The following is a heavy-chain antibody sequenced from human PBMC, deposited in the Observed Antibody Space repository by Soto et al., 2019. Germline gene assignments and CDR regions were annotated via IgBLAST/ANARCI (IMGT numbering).Heavy chain of an antibody. CDR1: GYTFTAHY. CDR2: VNPNSGDT. D-gene: IGHD1-26*01. J-gene: IGHJ3*01. CDR3: ARIGTTGTYYDAFDL. V-gene: IGHV1-2*04. Sequence: ASVKVSCKASGYTFTAHYMHWVRQAPGQGLEWLGWVNPNSGDTQYAQKFQAWVTMSRDTSISTAYMELSRLRSDDTAVYYCARIGTTGTYYDAFDLWGQGTMVTVSS.